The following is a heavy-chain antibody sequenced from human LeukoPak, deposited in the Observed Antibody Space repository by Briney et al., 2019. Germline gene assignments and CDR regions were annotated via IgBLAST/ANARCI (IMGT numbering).Heavy chain of an antibody. CDR2: ISAYNGNT. D-gene: IGHD6-13*01. CDR3: ARARGRIAAAGNFGY. J-gene: IGHJ4*02. CDR1: GYIFTGYY. Sequence: ASVKVSCKASGYIFTGYYMHWVRQAPGQGLEWMGWISAYNGNTNYAQKLQGRVTMTTDTSTSTAYMELRSLRSDDTAVYYCARARGRIAAAGNFGYWGQGTLVTVSS. V-gene: IGHV1-18*04.